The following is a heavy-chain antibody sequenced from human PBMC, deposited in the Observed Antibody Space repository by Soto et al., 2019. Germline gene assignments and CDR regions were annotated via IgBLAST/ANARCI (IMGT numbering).Heavy chain of an antibody. CDR3: AKGEVTTHPDYYYGMDV. CDR1: GFTFSSYA. D-gene: IGHD4-17*01. J-gene: IGHJ6*02. CDR2: ISGSGGST. V-gene: IGHV3-23*01. Sequence: GGSLRLSCAASGFTFSSYAMSWVRQAPGKGLEWVSAISGSGGSTYYADSVKGRFTISRDNSKNTLYLQMNSLRAEDTAVYYCAKGEVTTHPDYYYGMDVWGQGTTVTVSS.